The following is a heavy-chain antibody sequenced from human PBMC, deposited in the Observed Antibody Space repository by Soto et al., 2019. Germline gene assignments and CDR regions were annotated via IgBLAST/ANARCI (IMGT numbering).Heavy chain of an antibody. D-gene: IGHD3-22*01. CDR3: AKGWDYDSSGYYGGYYGMDV. CDR2: ISGSGGST. Sequence: GGSLRLSCAASGFTFSSYAMSWVRQAPGKGLEWVSAISGSGGSTYYADSVKGRFTISRDNSKNTLYLQMNSLRAEDTAVYYCAKGWDYDSSGYYGGYYGMDVWGQGTTVTVSS. J-gene: IGHJ6*02. V-gene: IGHV3-23*01. CDR1: GFTFSSYA.